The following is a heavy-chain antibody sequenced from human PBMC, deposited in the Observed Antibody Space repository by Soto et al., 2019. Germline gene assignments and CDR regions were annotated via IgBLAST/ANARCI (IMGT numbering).Heavy chain of an antibody. D-gene: IGHD6-13*01. CDR1: GGTFSSYA. CDR3: AAGVVQQQLDWYFDL. J-gene: IGHJ2*01. CDR2: IIPIFGTA. V-gene: IGHV1-69*12. Sequence: QVQLVQSGAAVKKPGSSVKVSCKASGGTFSSYAISWVRQAPGQGLEWMGGIIPIFGTASYAQKFQGRVTITADESTSTAYMELSSLRSEDTAVYYCAAGVVQQQLDWYFDLWGRGTLVTVSS.